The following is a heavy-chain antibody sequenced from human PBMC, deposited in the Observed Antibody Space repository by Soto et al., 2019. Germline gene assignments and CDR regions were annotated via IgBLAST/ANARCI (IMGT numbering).Heavy chain of an antibody. CDR1: AGSISSYY. V-gene: IGHV4-59*01. D-gene: IGHD6-19*01. Sequence: KPSETLSLTCTASAGSISSYYWSWILQPPGKGLEWIGYIYYSGSTNYNPSLKSRVTISVDTSKNHFSLKLNSVTAADTAVYYCARVYRSVTADRLGGMDVWGQGTTVTVSS. J-gene: IGHJ6*02. CDR2: IYYSGST. CDR3: ARVYRSVTADRLGGMDV.